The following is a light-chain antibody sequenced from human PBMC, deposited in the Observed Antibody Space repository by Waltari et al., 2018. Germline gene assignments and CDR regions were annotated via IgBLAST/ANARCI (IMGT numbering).Light chain of an antibody. CDR1: QSVSSN. Sequence: EIVMTQSPGTLSVSPGERATLSGRASQSVSSNLAWYQQKPGQAPRLLINGASTRATGIPARCRGSGSGTEFTLTISSMQSEDFAVYYCQQYNNWPPWTFGQGTKVEIK. CDR3: QQYNNWPPWT. J-gene: IGKJ1*01. CDR2: GAS. V-gene: IGKV3-15*01.